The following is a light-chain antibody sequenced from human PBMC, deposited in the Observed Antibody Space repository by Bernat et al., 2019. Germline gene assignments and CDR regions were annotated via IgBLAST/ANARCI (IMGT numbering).Light chain of an antibody. CDR3: CSYAGSSTSLYV. V-gene: IGLV2-23*01. Sequence: QSALTQPASVSGSPGQSITISCTGTSSDVGSYNLVSWYQLHPGKAPKLMIYEGSKRPSGVSNRFSGSKSGNTASLTISGLQAEDEADYCCCSYAGSSTSLYVFGTGTKVTVL. CDR1: SSDVGSYNL. CDR2: EGS. J-gene: IGLJ1*01.